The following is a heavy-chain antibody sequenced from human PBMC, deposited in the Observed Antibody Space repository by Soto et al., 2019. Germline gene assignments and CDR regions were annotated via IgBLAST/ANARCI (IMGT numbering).Heavy chain of an antibody. J-gene: IGHJ5*02. V-gene: IGHV4-59*01. CDR2: MYYNGDI. D-gene: IGHD3-16*01. Sequence: SETLSLTCNVSGASISNYYWTWIRQSPEKGLEWTGYMYYNGDINYNPSLKSRVTISIDTSKNQFSLTLKSVSAADTAVYYCASGGNWFDPWGQGVLVTVSS. CDR1: GASISNYY. CDR3: ASGGNWFDP.